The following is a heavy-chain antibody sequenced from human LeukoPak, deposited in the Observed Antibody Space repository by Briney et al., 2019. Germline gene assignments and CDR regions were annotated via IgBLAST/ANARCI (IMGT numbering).Heavy chain of an antibody. CDR2: ISYDGNSQ. CDR3: ARDGDVVVVPSSIDNYFDY. CDR1: GFTFSNYA. V-gene: IGHV3-30-3*01. J-gene: IGHJ4*02. D-gene: IGHD2-2*01. Sequence: GTSLRLSCAASGFTFSNYAMHWVRQAPGKGLQWVAVISYDGNSQYYTDSVKGRFTISRDNSKNTLYLQMSSLRAEDTAVYYCARDGDVVVVPSSIDNYFDYWGQGTLVTVSS.